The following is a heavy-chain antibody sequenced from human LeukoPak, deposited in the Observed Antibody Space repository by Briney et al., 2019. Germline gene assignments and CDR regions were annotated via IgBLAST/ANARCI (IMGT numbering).Heavy chain of an antibody. J-gene: IGHJ4*02. D-gene: IGHD2-2*01. CDR1: GFTFSSYA. CDR3: AKDSWPAADPYYFDY. Sequence: PGTSLRLSCAASGFTFSSYAIHWVRQAPGKGLEWVAVISFDGTHDFYADSVKGRLTISRDNSKNTLYLQMNSLRAEDTAVYYCAKDSWPAADPYYFDYWGQGTLVTVSS. V-gene: IGHV3-30*04. CDR2: ISFDGTHD.